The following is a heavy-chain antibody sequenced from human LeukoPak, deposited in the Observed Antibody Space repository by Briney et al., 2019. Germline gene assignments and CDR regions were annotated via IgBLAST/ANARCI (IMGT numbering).Heavy chain of an antibody. V-gene: IGHV3-23*01. D-gene: IGHD3-22*01. CDR2: ISGSGGST. CDR1: GFTFSSYA. Sequence: GGPLRLSCAASGFTFSSYAMSWVRQAPGKGLEWVSAISGSGGSTYYADSVKGRFTISRDNSKNTLYLQMNSLRAENTAVYYCAYDSLEAFDIWGQGTMVTVSS. J-gene: IGHJ3*02. CDR3: AYDSLEAFDI.